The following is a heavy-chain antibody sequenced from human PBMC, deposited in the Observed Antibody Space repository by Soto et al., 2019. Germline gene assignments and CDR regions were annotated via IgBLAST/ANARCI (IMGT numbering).Heavy chain of an antibody. J-gene: IGHJ6*02. CDR1: GFTFSSYS. D-gene: IGHD2-8*02. CDR3: SREVRQLMVRYWDYYYGMVF. CDR2: ISISSSYI. Sequence: GGSLRLSCAASGFTFSSYSMNYVRQAPGKGLEWGSSISISSSYIYYADSVKGRFTISRDNAKNSLYLQMNSRRADDTAVYYCSREVRQLMVRYWDYYYGMVFWGQGTTVTVSS. V-gene: IGHV3-21*01.